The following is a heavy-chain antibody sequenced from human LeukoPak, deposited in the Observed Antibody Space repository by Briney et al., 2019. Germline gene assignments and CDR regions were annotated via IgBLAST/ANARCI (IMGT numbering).Heavy chain of an antibody. CDR3: AKTRIPRWYRGYYFDY. J-gene: IGHJ4*02. Sequence: TGGSLRLSCAASGFTFDDYAMHWVRQAPGKGLEWVSGISWNSGSIGYADSVKGRFTISGDNAKNSLYLQMNSLRAEDTALYYCAKTRIPRWYRGYYFDYWGQGTLVTVSS. CDR2: ISWNSGSI. V-gene: IGHV3-9*01. D-gene: IGHD2-15*01. CDR1: GFTFDDYA.